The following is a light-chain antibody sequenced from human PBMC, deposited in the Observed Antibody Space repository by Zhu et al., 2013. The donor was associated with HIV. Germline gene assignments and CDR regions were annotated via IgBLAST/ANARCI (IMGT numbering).Light chain of an antibody. Sequence: QSVLTQPPSVSAAPGQRVTISCTGSSSNIGAGYDVHWYQQLPGTAPKLLIYGNSNRPSGVPDRFSGSKSGTSASLAISGLQSDDEAQYYCATWDHSLRGRVFGEGPNSTVV. CDR2: GNS. J-gene: IGLJ3*02. CDR3: ATWDHSLRGRV. CDR1: SSNIGAGYD. V-gene: IGLV1-40*01.